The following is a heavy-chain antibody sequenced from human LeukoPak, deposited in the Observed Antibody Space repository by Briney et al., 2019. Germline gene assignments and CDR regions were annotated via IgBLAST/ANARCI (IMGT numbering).Heavy chain of an antibody. CDR1: GGSINIYY. J-gene: IGHJ5*02. D-gene: IGHD6-13*01. CDR2: IYTSGST. CDR3: ARDRWYSSSWYDWFDP. V-gene: IGHV4-4*07. Sequence: SETLSLTCTVSGGSINIYYWSWIRQPAGKGLEWIGRIYTSGSTYYNPSLKSRVTTSVDTSKNQFSLKLSSVTAADTAVYYCARDRWYSSSWYDWFDPWGQGTLVTVSS.